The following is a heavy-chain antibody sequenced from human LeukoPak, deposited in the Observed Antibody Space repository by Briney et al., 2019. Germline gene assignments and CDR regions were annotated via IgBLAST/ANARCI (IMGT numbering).Heavy chain of an antibody. J-gene: IGHJ4*02. V-gene: IGHV4-59*01. CDR2: FYYSGST. Sequence: SETLSLTWTVAGGSISSYYWSWVRQPPGKGLEWDGYFYYSGSTDYNPSLKSRVTISVDTSKNQFSLNLSSVTAAATAVYYCARDSSAHFDYWGQGTLVTVSS. CDR1: GGSISSYY. CDR3: ARDSSAHFDY.